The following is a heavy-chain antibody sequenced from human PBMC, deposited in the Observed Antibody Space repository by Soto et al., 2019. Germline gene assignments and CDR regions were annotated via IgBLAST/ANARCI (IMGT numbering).Heavy chain of an antibody. CDR3: ARDGYRNGGGCNSWAPDY. D-gene: IGHD2-15*01. CDR1: GFTFSSYS. CDR2: ISSSSYYI. J-gene: IGHJ4*02. Sequence: DVQLVESGGGLVKPGGSLRLSCAASGFTFSSYSMNWARQAPGKGLEWVSSISSSSYYIYYSDSVKGRFTISRDNAKNSLYLQMNTLRAEDTAVYYCARDGYRNGGGCNSWAPDYWGQGIQVTVSS. V-gene: IGHV3-21*01.